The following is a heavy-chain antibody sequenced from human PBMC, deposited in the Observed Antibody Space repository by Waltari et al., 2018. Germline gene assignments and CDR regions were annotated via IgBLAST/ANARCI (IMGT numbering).Heavy chain of an antibody. CDR1: GFTFSGSA. D-gene: IGHD2-8*02. CDR3: TPQDCSGVGCSTPY. V-gene: IGHV3-73*02. CDR2: IRIKPNPYAP. J-gene: IGHJ4*02. Sequence: EVHVVESGGGLVQPGGSLKLSCAASGFTFSGSAIHWVRQAPGKGLEWVGRIRIKPNPYAPKYAESVKGRFTISEYDSNNTTYLQMTGPKIDDTAVYDCTPQDCSGVGCSTPYWGQGTLVTVSS.